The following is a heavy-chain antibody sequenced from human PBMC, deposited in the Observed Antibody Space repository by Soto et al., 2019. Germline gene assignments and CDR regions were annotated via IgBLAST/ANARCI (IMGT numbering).Heavy chain of an antibody. Sequence: GGSLRLSCAASGFTFSSYGMHWVRQAPGKGLEWVAVISYDGSNKYYADSVKGRLTISRDNSKNTLYLQMNSLRAEDTAVYYCAKGYYDSSGYYSGFFDYWGQGTRVTVSS. CDR3: AKGYYDSSGYYSGFFDY. CDR2: ISYDGSNK. CDR1: GFTFSSYG. V-gene: IGHV3-30*18. D-gene: IGHD3-22*01. J-gene: IGHJ4*02.